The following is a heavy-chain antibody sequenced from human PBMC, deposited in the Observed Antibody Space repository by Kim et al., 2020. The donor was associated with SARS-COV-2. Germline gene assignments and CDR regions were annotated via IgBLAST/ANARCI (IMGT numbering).Heavy chain of an antibody. CDR3: AREGIRGVIDY. V-gene: IGHV1-3*01. CDR2: INAGNGNT. Sequence: ASVKVSCKASGYTFTNYAMHWVRQAPGQRLEWMGWINAGNGNTKYSQKLQGRVTITRETSASTAYMELSSLRSEDTAVYYCAREGIRGVIDYWGQGTLVTVSS. D-gene: IGHD3-10*01. J-gene: IGHJ4*02. CDR1: GYTFTNYA.